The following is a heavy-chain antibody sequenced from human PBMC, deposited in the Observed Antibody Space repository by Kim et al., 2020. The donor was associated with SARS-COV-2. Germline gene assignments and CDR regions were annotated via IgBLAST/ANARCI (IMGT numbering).Heavy chain of an antibody. V-gene: IGHV3-30*18. J-gene: IGHJ4*02. CDR2: ISYDGSNK. CDR3: AKVGGYCSSTMFCNFDY. D-gene: IGHD2-2*01. Sequence: GGSLRLSCAASGFTFSSYGMHWVRQAPGKGLEWVAVISYDGSNKYYADSVKGRFTISRDNSKNTLYLQMNSLRAEDTAVYYCAKVGGYCSSTMFCNFDYWGQGTLVTVSS. CDR1: GFTFSSYG.